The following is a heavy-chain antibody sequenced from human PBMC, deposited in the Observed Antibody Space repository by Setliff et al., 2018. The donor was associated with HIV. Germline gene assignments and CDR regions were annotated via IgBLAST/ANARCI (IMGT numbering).Heavy chain of an antibody. V-gene: IGHV1-69*06. CDR2: IIPTFDTA. Sequence: PVKVSCKASGGTFSRHAFSWVRQAPGQGLEWMGGIIPTFDTANYAQKFQGRVTITADKSTNTVYMELNSLRSEDTAMYYCARGVHSGGSGWYNWYFDLWGRGTLVTVSS. J-gene: IGHJ2*01. D-gene: IGHD6-19*01. CDR1: GGTFSRHA. CDR3: ARGVHSGGSGWYNWYFDL.